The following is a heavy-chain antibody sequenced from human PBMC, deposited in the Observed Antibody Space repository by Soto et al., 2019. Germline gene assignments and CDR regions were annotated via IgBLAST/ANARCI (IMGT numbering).Heavy chain of an antibody. CDR1: GYTFTYYF. D-gene: IGHD3-10*02. CDR3: ARDSEPLTMLATADLDY. Sequence: ASVKVSCKTSGYTFTYYFIHWVRQAPGQRLEWMGLIHPRGGATNYAQKFQDRITMTRDTSTSTVYMELSSLTSEDRAVYYCARDSEPLTMLATADLDYWGQGTLVTVSS. CDR2: IHPRGGAT. J-gene: IGHJ4*02. V-gene: IGHV1-46*01.